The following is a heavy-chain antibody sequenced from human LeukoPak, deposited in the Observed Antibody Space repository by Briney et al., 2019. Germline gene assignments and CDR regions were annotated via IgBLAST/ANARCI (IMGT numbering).Heavy chain of an antibody. CDR2: INPNSGGT. J-gene: IGHJ3*02. D-gene: IGHD2-21*01. Sequence: ASVKVSCKDSGYTFTGYYMHWVRQAPGQGLEWMGWINPNSGGTNYAQKFQGRVTMTRDTSISTAYMELSRLRSDDTAVYYCAIEVVVIATDAFDIWGQGTMVTVSS. CDR1: GYTFTGYY. V-gene: IGHV1-2*02. CDR3: AIEVVVIATDAFDI.